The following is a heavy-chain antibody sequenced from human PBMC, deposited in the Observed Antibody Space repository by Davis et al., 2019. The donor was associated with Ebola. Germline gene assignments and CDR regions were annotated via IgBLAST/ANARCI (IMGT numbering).Heavy chain of an antibody. CDR3: ARDDTVTTILAYYYYGMDV. J-gene: IGHJ6*02. D-gene: IGHD3-3*02. Sequence: GESLKISCAASGFTFSSYSMNWVRQAPGKGLEWVSYIGSSSSTIYYADSVKSRFTISRDNAKNSLYLQMNSLRDEDTAVYYCARDDTVTTILAYYYYGMDVWGQGTTVTVSS. V-gene: IGHV3-48*02. CDR2: IGSSSSTI. CDR1: GFTFSSYS.